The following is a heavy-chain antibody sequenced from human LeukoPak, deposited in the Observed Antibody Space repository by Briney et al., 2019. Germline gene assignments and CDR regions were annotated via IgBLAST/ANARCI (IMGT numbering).Heavy chain of an antibody. V-gene: IGHV4-34*01. CDR1: GGSFSGYY. Sequence: SETLSLTCAVYGGSFSGYYWSWIRQPPGKGLEWIGEINHSGSTNYNPSLKSRVTISVDTSKNQFSLKLSSVTAADTAVYYCARPRQRWRYCSSTSCPDAFDIWGQGTMVTVSS. CDR2: INHSGST. D-gene: IGHD2-2*01. J-gene: IGHJ3*02. CDR3: ARPRQRWRYCSSTSCPDAFDI.